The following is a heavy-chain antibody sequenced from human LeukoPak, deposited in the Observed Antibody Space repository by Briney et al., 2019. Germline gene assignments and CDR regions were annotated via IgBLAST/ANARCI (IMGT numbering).Heavy chain of an antibody. D-gene: IGHD3-16*02. CDR2: IIPIFGTA. Sequence: SVKVSCKASGGTFSSYAISWVRQAPGQGLEWMGRIIPIFGTANYAQKFQGRVAITTDESTSTAYMELSSLRSEDTAVYFCVRASLLRGLVGYYFDSWGQGTPVTVFS. CDR3: VRASLLRGLVGYYFDS. CDR1: GGTFSSYA. J-gene: IGHJ4*02. V-gene: IGHV1-69*05.